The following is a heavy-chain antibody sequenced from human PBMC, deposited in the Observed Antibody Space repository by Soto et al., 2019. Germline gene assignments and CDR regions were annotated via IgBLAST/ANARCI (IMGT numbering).Heavy chain of an antibody. CDR2: IYHSGNT. CDR1: CDSIGSSTNY. Sequence: SETLSLTCSVSCDSIGSSTNYWGWIRQPPGKGLEWIGTIYHSGNTYYNPTLKSRVAISVDMSKNQFSLRLNSVTAADTAVYYCARHEWLQLWLVTEYWGQGALVTAPQ. J-gene: IGHJ4*02. CDR3: ARHEWLQLWLVTEY. V-gene: IGHV4-39*01. D-gene: IGHD5-18*01.